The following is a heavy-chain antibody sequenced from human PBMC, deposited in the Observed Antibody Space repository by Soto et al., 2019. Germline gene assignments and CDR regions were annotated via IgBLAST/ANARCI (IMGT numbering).Heavy chain of an antibody. CDR3: ARDPKSDHYDITKYYFDS. CDR1: GGCFSGYY. V-gene: IGHV4-34*01. D-gene: IGHD3-9*01. CDR2: INHSGNT. J-gene: IGHJ4*02. Sequence: SETLSLTCAVYGGCFSGYYWNWIRQPPGRGLEWIGEINHSGNTNYNPSLKSRVTISVDASKNQFSLNLRSVTATDTAVYYCARDPKSDHYDITKYYFDSCGQGTLVTVSS.